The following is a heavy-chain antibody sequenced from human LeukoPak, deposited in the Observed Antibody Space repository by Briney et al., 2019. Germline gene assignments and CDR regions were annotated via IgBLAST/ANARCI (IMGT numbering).Heavy chain of an antibody. CDR3: ARAVYYGSGTYVP. CDR2: INIVGSST. D-gene: IGHD3-10*01. V-gene: IGHV3-74*01. J-gene: IGHJ5*02. CDR1: GFTFSSYW. Sequence: GGSLRLSCAASGFTFSSYWMHWVRQAPGKGLVWVSRINIVGSSTNYADSVKGRFTISRDNAKNTLYLRMNSLRAEDTAVYYCARAVYYGSGTYVPWGQGTLVTVSS.